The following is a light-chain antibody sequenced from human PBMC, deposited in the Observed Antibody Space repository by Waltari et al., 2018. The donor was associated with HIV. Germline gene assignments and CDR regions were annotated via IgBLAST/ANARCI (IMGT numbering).Light chain of an antibody. J-gene: IGLJ1*01. CDR2: EVS. CDR3: FTYAGSRGYV. V-gene: IGLV2-8*01. CDR1: SSDIGGYKS. Sequence: QSALTQPPSASGSPGQSVTISCTGTSSDIGGYKSVSWYQHHPGTAPKLIIYEVSKRPSGGPDRCSGSKSGNTASLTVSGLQAEDEADYYGFTYAGSRGYVFATGTKVTVL.